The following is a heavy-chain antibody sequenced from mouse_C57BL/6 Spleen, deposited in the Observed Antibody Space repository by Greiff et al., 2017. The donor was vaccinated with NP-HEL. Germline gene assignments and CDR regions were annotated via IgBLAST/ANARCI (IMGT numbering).Heavy chain of an antibody. J-gene: IGHJ2*01. V-gene: IGHV1-82*01. D-gene: IGHD2-5*01. CDR3: ARGDYSNPFDY. Sequence: QVQLKESGPELVKPGASVKISCKASGYAFSSSWMNWVKQRPGKGLEWIGRLYPGDGDTNSNGKFKGKATLTADKSSSTAYMQLSSLTSEDSAVYFCARGDYSNPFDYWGQGTTLTVSS. CDR2: LYPGDGDT. CDR1: GYAFSSSW.